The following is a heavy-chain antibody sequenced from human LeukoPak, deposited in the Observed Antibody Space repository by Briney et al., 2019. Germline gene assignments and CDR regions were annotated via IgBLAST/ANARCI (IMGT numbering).Heavy chain of an antibody. CDR2: INHSGST. D-gene: IGHD5-18*01. Sequence: PSETLSLTCAVYGGSFSGYYWSWIRQPPGKGLEWIGEINHSGSTNYNPSLKSRATISVDTSKNQFSLKLSSVTAADTAVYYCARGARLGSYGHFDYWGQGTLVTVSS. CDR3: ARGARLGSYGHFDY. V-gene: IGHV4-34*01. CDR1: GGSFSGYY. J-gene: IGHJ4*02.